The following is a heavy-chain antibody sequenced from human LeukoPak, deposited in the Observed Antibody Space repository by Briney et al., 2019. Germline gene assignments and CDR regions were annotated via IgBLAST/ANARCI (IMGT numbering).Heavy chain of an antibody. V-gene: IGHV3-9*01. CDR3: VRVGYRTSWYGQWFDP. CDR2: ISWDSDRI. D-gene: IGHD5-18*01. J-gene: IGHJ5*02. CDR1: GFIFSDYW. Sequence: GGSLSLSCAASGFIFSDYWMHWVRQGPGKGLVWVSGISWDSDRIAYADSVKGRFIVSRDNAKNSLYLQMNSLRGEDTALYYCVRVGYRTSWYGQWFDPWGQGTLVTVSS.